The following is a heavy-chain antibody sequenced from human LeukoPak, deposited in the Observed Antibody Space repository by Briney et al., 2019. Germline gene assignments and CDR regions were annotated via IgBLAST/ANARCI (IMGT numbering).Heavy chain of an antibody. D-gene: IGHD1-26*01. CDR2: IIPIFGTA. Sequence: ASVKVSCKASGGTFSSYAISWVRQAPGQGLEWMGGIIPIFGTANYAQKFQGRVTITADESTSTAYMELSSLRSEDTAVYYCARGLGGGSYYGYWGQGTLVTVSS. CDR1: GGTFSSYA. J-gene: IGHJ4*02. V-gene: IGHV1-69*13. CDR3: ARGLGGGSYYGY.